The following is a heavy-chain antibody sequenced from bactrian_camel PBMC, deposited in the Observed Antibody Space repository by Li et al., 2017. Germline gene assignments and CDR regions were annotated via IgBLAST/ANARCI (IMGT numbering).Heavy chain of an antibody. CDR2: IDSDGRT. V-gene: IGHV3S53*01. CDR1: GYRDSNYC. J-gene: IGHJ4*01. D-gene: IGHD6*01. CDR3: AADQRFPYCRRSWPEFAY. Sequence: HAQLVESGGGSVQAGGSLRLSCAASGYRDSNYCMAWLRQAPGKEREGVASIDSDGRTTYTDSVKGRFTISKDGAKTTLYLYMDSLKPEDTAMYYCAADQRFPYCRRSWPEFAYWGQGTQVTVS.